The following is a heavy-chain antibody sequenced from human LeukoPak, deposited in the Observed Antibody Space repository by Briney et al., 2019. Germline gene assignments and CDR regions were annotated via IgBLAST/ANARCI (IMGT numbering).Heavy chain of an antibody. V-gene: IGHV1-2*02. CDR1: GYTFTGYY. D-gene: IGHD3-9*01. J-gene: IGHJ4*02. CDR3: ARVKGYFDWLRYYYFDY. Sequence: ASVKVSCKASGYTFTGYYMHWVRQAPGQELEWMGWINPNSGGTNYAQKFQGRVTMTRDTSISTAYMELSRLRSDDTAVYYCARVKGYFDWLRYYYFDYWGQGTLVTVSS. CDR2: INPNSGGT.